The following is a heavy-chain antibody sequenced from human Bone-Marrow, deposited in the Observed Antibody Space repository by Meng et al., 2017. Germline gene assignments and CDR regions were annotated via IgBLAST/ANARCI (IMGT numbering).Heavy chain of an antibody. D-gene: IGHD6-6*01. CDR1: GGSISNGGYS. V-gene: IGHV4-30-2*01. CDR3: ARGKSNSSPPFDP. Sequence: QVQLQESGPGLVNPSGTLSLTCAVSGGSISNGGYSLSWIRQPPGKGLEWIGYIYHSGSTYYNPSLKSRVTISVDTSKNQFSLKLSSVTAADTAVYYCARGKSNSSPPFDPWGQGTLVTVSS. CDR2: IYHSGST. J-gene: IGHJ5*02.